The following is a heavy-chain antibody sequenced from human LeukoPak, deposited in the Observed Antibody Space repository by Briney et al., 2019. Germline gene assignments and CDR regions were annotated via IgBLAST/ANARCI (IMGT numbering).Heavy chain of an antibody. CDR2: INPNSGGT. J-gene: IGHJ5*02. D-gene: IGHD6-13*01. CDR1: GYTFTGHY. Sequence: ASVKVSCKASGYTFTGHYMHWVRQAPGQGLEWMGWINPNSGGTNYAQKFQGRVTMTRDTSISTAYMELSRLRSDDTAVYYCARAAAAAGTYNWFDPWGQGTLVTVSS. V-gene: IGHV1-2*02. CDR3: ARAAAAAGTYNWFDP.